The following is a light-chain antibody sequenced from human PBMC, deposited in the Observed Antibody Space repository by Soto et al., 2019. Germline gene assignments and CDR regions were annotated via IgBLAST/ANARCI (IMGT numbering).Light chain of an antibody. CDR3: QQYKNGTST. V-gene: IGKV3-15*01. J-gene: IGKJ1*01. Sequence: IVLTQSAATLSVSPGERATLSCRASQSVXSNLGWYQQKPGQAPRLLXDCASTRATGSPARLSGSGSVTEFTLTISSLQSEDFAVYYLQQYKNGTSTFGQGTKVDIK. CDR2: CAS. CDR1: QSVXSN.